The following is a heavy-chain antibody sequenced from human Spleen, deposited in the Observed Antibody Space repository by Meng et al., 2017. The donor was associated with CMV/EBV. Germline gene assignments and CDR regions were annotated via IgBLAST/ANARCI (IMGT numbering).Heavy chain of an antibody. Sequence: GESLKISCAASGFTFSSFNMHWIRQAPGKGLEWVSSVTPRSDYIYYADSVKGRFTISRDNAKNTLYLQMNSLRAEDTAVYYCARDPEVPASRHNWFDPWGQGTLVTVSS. CDR1: GFTFSSFN. D-gene: IGHD2-2*01. J-gene: IGHJ5*02. CDR3: ARDPEVPASRHNWFDP. CDR2: VTPRSDYI. V-gene: IGHV3-21*01.